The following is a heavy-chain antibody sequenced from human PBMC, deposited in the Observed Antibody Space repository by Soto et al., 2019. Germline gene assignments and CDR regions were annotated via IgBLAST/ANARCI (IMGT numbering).Heavy chain of an antibody. CDR3: AKDGFVGATIYYYYGMDV. V-gene: IGHV3-23*01. CDR2: ISGSGGST. CDR1: GFTFSSYA. Sequence: PGGSLRLSCAASGFTFSSYAMSWVRQAPGKGLEWVSAISGSGGSTYYADSVKGRFTISRDNSKNTLYLQMNSLRAEDTAVYYCAKDGFVGATIYYYYGMDVWGQGTTVTVSS. D-gene: IGHD1-26*01. J-gene: IGHJ6*02.